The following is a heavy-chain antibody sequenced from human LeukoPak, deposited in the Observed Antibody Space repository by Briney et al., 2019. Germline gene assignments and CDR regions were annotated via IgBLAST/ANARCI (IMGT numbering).Heavy chain of an antibody. Sequence: GGSLRLSCAASGFTLSSYAMHWVRQPAGKGLEWVSAIGTAGDTFYPGSVKGRFTISRDNSKNTLYLQMNSLRAEDTAVYYCARDTSEVLMVYAELADYYYYGMDVWGQGTTVTVSS. J-gene: IGHJ6*02. CDR3: ARDTSEVLMVYAELADYYYYGMDV. D-gene: IGHD2-8*01. CDR2: IGTAGDT. V-gene: IGHV3-13*01. CDR1: GFTLSSYA.